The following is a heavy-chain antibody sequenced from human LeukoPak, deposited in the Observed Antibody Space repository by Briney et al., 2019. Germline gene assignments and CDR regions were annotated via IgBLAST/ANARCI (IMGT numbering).Heavy chain of an antibody. CDR3: ARRRDSGSLQHFDY. V-gene: IGHV3-66*04. CDR1: GFTVSRNY. D-gene: IGHD1-26*01. CDR2: IYSGGNT. Sequence: GGSLRLSCAASGFTVSRNYMSWVRQAPGKGLECVSVIYSGGNTYYTDSVKGRFTISRDNSKNTLYLQMNSLRAEDTAVYYCARRRDSGSLQHFDYWGQGTLVTVSS. J-gene: IGHJ4*02.